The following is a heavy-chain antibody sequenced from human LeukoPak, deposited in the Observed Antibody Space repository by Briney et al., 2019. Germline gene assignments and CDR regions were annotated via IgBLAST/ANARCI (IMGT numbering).Heavy chain of an antibody. CDR1: GGTFSSYA. V-gene: IGHV1-69*05. Sequence: ASVKVSCKASGGTFSSYAISWVRQAPGQGPEWMGGIIPIFGTANYEQKFQGRVTITTDESTSTAYMELSSLRSEDTAVYYCARDRGYSSSRRDYYYYYMDVWGKGTTVTVSS. CDR2: IIPIFGTA. CDR3: ARDRGYSSSRRDYYYYYMDV. D-gene: IGHD6-13*01. J-gene: IGHJ6*03.